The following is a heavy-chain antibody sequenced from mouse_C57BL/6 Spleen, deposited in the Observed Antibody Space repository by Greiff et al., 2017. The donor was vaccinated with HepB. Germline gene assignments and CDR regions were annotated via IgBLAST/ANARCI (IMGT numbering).Heavy chain of an antibody. J-gene: IGHJ1*03. CDR3: ARGGGSSYYWYFDV. CDR2: ISSGGSYT. Sequence: EVKLMESGGDLVKPGGSLKLSCAASGFTFSSYGMSWVRQTPDKRLEWVATISSGGSYTYYPDSVKGRFTISRDNAKNNLYLQMSSLKSEDTAMYYCARGGGSSYYWYFDVWGTGTTVTVSS. D-gene: IGHD1-1*01. V-gene: IGHV5-6*01. CDR1: GFTFSSYG.